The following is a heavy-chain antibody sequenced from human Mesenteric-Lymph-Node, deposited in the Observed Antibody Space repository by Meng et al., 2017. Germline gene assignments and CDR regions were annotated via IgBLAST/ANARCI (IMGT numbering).Heavy chain of an antibody. CDR1: GFTFSNYG. J-gene: IGHJ6*02. CDR3: AKGEINTFGGAIVTDLGDYYGMDV. CDR2: ISSSGDKK. D-gene: IGHD3-16*02. Sequence: GESLKISCAASGFTFSNYGLTWVRQAPGKGLDWVSAISSSGDKKYYVDSVKGRFTISRDNSKNTLYLQMNSLSAEDTAIYYCAKGEINTFGGAIVTDLGDYYGMDVWGHGTTVTVTS. V-gene: IGHV3-23*01.